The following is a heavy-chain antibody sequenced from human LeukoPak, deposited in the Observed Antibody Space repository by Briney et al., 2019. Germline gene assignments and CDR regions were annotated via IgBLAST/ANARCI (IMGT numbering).Heavy chain of an antibody. CDR3: ARHQGSSWTFDY. J-gene: IGHJ4*02. D-gene: IGHD6-13*01. V-gene: IGHV4-59*08. CDR2: IYYSGST. Sequence: SETLSLTCTVSGGSISSYYWSWIRQPPGKGLEWIGYIYYSGSTNYNPSLKSRVTISVDTSKNQFSLKLSSVTAADTAVYYCARHQGSSWTFDYWGRGTLVTVSS. CDR1: GGSISSYY.